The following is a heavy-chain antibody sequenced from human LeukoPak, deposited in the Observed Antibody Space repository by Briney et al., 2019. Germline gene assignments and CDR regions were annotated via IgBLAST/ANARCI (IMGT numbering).Heavy chain of an antibody. J-gene: IGHJ6*03. CDR1: GFTFSSYS. CDR2: ISSGSSTI. D-gene: IGHD3-22*01. CDR3: ARALGSSGNYGPDYYNMDV. V-gene: IGHV3-48*01. Sequence: GGSLRLSCAASGFTFSSYSMNWVRQAPGKGLEWVSYISSGSSTIYYADSVKGRFTISRDNAKNSLYLQTNSLRAEDTAVYYYARALGSSGNYGPDYYNMDVWGKGTTVTVSS.